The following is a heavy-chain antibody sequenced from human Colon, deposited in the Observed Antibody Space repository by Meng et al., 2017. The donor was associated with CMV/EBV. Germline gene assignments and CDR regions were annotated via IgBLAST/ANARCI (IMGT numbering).Heavy chain of an antibody. V-gene: IGHV3-30*02. CDR2: IGPDPYYK. CDR3: VCEFWSSYDC. D-gene: IGHD3-3*01. CDR1: GLTFSSYG. J-gene: IGHJ4*02. Sequence: GGSLRLSCSASGLTFSSYGMHWVRQGPGKGLEWVAYIGPDPYYKDLVADSVKGRFTISRDNSQNTLSLQMNSLRPEDTAVYYCVCEFWSSYDCWGQGTLVTVSS.